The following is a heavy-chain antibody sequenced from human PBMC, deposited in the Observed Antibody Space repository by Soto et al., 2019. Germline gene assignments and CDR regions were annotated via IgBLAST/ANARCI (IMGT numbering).Heavy chain of an antibody. J-gene: IGHJ6*02. CDR1: GFTFSSYW. CDR2: IKQDGSEK. Sequence: PGGSLRLSCAASGFTFSSYWMSWVRQAPGKGLEWVANIKQDGSEKYYVDSVKGRFTISRDNAKNSLYLQMNSLRAEDTAVYYCARDSGVATISGPYYYYGMDVWGQGTTVTVSS. V-gene: IGHV3-7*01. CDR3: ARDSGVATISGPYYYYGMDV. D-gene: IGHD5-12*01.